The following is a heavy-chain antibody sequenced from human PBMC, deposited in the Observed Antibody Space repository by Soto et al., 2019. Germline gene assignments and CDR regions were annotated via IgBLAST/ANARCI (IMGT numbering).Heavy chain of an antibody. J-gene: IGHJ4*02. CDR2: IYYSGST. CDR3: AWGGLRWPGEEYYLDY. CDR1: GGSISRSSYY. D-gene: IGHD3-10*01. Sequence: QLQLQESGPGLVNPSETLSLTCTVSGGSISRSSYYWGWIRQPPGKGLEWIGSIYYSGSTYYNPSLKSRVTISVDTSKNQFSLKLSSVTAADTAVYYCAWGGLRWPGEEYYLDYWGQGTLVTVSS. V-gene: IGHV4-39*01.